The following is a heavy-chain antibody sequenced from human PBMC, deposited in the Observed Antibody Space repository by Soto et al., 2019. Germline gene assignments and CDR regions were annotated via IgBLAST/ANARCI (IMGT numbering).Heavy chain of an antibody. CDR3: ARGRDGYNFDAVY. CDR2: IIPKLGSA. Sequence: QVQLVQSGAEVKEPGSSVKVSCKASGGGNLRDYRTTWVRRAPGQGLEWMGGIIPKLGSANYAQNFQGRVTVTADESTNTVYMELRSLRSDDTAVYYCARGRDGYNFDAVYWGQGTPVTVSS. J-gene: IGHJ4*02. D-gene: IGHD5-12*01. V-gene: IGHV1-69*01. CDR1: GGGNLRDYR.